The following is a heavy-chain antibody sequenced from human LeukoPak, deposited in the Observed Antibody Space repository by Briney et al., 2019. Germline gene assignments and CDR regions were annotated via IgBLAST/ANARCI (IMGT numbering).Heavy chain of an antibody. CDR2: INHSGST. CDR1: GGSFSGYY. Sequence: SETLSLTCAVYGGSFSGYYWSWIRQPPGKGLEWIGEINHSGSTNYNPSLKSRVTISVDTSKNQFSLKLSSVTAADTAVYYCARGLSGLFYFDYWGQGTLATVSS. D-gene: IGHD3-16*02. J-gene: IGHJ4*02. V-gene: IGHV4-34*01. CDR3: ARGLSGLFYFDY.